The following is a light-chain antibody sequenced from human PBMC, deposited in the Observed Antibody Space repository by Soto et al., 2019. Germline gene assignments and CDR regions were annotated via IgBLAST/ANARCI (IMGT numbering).Light chain of an antibody. Sequence: DIVLTQSPGTLSLSPGERVTLSCRASQSVSSSYLAWYQQRPGQAPRLLMSGASSRAAGIPDRFSGSVSGTELHITISRLETQDFAVYSCQHYRDSRRKFTFGPGTKVDIK. V-gene: IGKV3-20*01. CDR1: QSVSSSY. CDR2: GAS. J-gene: IGKJ3*01. CDR3: QHYRDSRRKFT.